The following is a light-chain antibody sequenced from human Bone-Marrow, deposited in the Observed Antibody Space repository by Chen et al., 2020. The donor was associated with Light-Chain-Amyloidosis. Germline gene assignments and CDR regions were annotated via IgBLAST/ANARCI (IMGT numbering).Light chain of an antibody. CDR2: EVT. CDR1: SSDVGGDNH. V-gene: IGLV2-14*01. J-gene: IGLJ1*01. Sequence: QSALTQPASVSGSPGQSITISCTGTSSDVGGDNHVSWYQQHPDKAPKLMIYEVTKRPSWVPDRCSGSKAYHTASLTISGLQTEDEADYFCSSYTITNTLVFGSGTRVTVL. CDR3: SSYTITNTLV.